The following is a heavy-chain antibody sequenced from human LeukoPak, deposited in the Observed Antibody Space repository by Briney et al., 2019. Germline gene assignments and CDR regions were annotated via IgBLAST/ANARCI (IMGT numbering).Heavy chain of an antibody. CDR1: GFTFSSYG. J-gene: IGHJ4*02. CDR2: ISYDGSNK. Sequence: GGALRLSCAASGFTFSSYGMHWVRQAPGKGLEWVAVISYDGSNKYYADSVKGRFTISRGNSKNTLYLQINSLRAEDTAFYYCAKVGAKYSIYVPDSWGQGTLVTDSS. V-gene: IGHV3-30*18. D-gene: IGHD3-10*02. CDR3: AKVGAKYSIYVPDS.